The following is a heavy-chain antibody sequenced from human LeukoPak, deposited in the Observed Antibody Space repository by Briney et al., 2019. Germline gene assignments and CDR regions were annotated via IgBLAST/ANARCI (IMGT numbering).Heavy chain of an antibody. CDR2: IYYSGST. D-gene: IGHD3-10*01. J-gene: IGHJ4*02. CDR1: GGSSSSYY. V-gene: IGHV4-59*01. Sequence: SETLSLTCTVSGGSSSSYYWSWIRQPPGKGQEWIGYIYYSGSTNYNPSLKSRVTISVDTSKNQFSLKLSSVTAADTAVYYCARAVLLWFGESGYFDYWGQGTLVTVSS. CDR3: ARAVLLWFGESGYFDY.